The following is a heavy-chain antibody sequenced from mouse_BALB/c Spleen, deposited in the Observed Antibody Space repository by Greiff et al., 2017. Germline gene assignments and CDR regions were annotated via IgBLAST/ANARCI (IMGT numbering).Heavy chain of an antibody. Sequence: ESGAELARPGASVKLSCKASGYTFTSYWMQWVKQRPGQGLEWIGAIYPRDGDTRYTQKFKGKATLTADKSSSTAYMQLSSLASEDSAVYYCARAVEYYFDYWGQGTTLTVSS. CDR2: IYPRDGDT. CDR3: ARAVEYYFDY. D-gene: IGHD1-1*01. J-gene: IGHJ2*01. CDR1: GYTFTSYW. V-gene: IGHV1-87*01.